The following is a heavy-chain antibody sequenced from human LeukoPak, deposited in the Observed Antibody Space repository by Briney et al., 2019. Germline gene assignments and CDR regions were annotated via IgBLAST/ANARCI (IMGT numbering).Heavy chain of an antibody. CDR3: ARARSGSRGWYIGPFDY. Sequence: GGSLRLSCAASGFTFDDYGMSWVRQVPGKGLDWVSGINWNGGSTGYADSVKGRFTISRDNAKNSLDLQMNSLRAEDTAFYYCARARSGSRGWYIGPFDYWGQGTLVTVSS. J-gene: IGHJ4*02. D-gene: IGHD6-19*01. CDR1: GFTFDDYG. V-gene: IGHV3-20*04. CDR2: INWNGGST.